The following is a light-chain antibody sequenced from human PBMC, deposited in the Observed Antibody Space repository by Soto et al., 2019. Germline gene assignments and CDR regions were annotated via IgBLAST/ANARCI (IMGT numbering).Light chain of an antibody. V-gene: IGKV1-33*01. CDR1: QDINNY. Sequence: DIQMTQSPSSLSASVGDRVTITCRASQDINNYLDWYQVKPGKAPKLLIYDTTNLETGVPSRFSGSGSRTDFSFTISSLQPEDVAIYYCHQYDNLPPTFGQGTRLEIK. CDR2: DTT. J-gene: IGKJ5*01. CDR3: HQYDNLPPT.